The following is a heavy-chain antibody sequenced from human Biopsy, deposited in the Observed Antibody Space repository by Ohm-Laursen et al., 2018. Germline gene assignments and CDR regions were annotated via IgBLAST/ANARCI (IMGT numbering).Heavy chain of an antibody. J-gene: IGHJ6*02. CDR2: IYYSVMT. D-gene: IGHD4-11*01. CDR1: GDSVTKYY. CDR3: ARDSGILNYGNFKYYHYYGMDV. V-gene: IGHV4-59*02. Sequence: SETLSLTCIVSGDSVTKYYWSWIRQPPGKGLEWIGHIYYSVMTNYNPSLQSRVSISVDTSRNQVYLTLSSVTAADTAVYYCARDSGILNYGNFKYYHYYGMDVWGQGTKVTVSS.